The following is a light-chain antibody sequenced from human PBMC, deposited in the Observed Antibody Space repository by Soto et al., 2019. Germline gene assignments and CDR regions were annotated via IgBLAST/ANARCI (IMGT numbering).Light chain of an antibody. CDR3: QQYNNWPVT. Sequence: DIVSTQSHGIIVLTPGERATLSGRASQSVTNSYLDWFQQKPGQAPRLLIYDASIRADGIPDRFSSSGSGTEFTLTISSLQSEDFAVYYCQQYNNWPVTFGQGTRLEIK. J-gene: IGKJ5*01. CDR2: DAS. V-gene: IGKV3D-20*02. CDR1: QSVTNSY.